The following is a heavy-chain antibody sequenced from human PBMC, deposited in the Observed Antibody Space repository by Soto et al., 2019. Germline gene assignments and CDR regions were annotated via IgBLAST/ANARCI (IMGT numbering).Heavy chain of an antibody. Sequence: GESLKISCKGSGYTFGTFWIAWVRQMPGKGLEWMGMIYPEDSETKYSPSFEGQVTFSADKSVKTAYLQWTSLKASDTAIYYCATTSCNATSCYNNWFDTWGQGTLVTVSS. V-gene: IGHV5-51*01. CDR2: IYPEDSET. D-gene: IGHD3-10*01. CDR3: ATTSCNATSCYNNWFDT. J-gene: IGHJ5*02. CDR1: GYTFGTFW.